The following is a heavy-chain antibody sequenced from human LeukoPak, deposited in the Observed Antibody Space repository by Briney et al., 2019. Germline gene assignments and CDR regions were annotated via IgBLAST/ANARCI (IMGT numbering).Heavy chain of an antibody. CDR3: ARGGDFWSGYFLEGGAFDI. CDR2: IKQDGSEK. J-gene: IGHJ3*02. D-gene: IGHD3-3*01. CDR1: GFTFSSYW. Sequence: PGGSLRLSCAASGFTFSSYWMSWVRQAPGKGLEWVANIKQDGSEKYYVDSVKGRFTISRDNAKNSLYLQMNSLRAEDTAVYYCARGGDFWSGYFLEGGAFDIWGQGTMVTVSS. V-gene: IGHV3-7*01.